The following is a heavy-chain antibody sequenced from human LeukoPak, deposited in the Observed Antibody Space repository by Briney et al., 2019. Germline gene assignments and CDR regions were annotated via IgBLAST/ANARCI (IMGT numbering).Heavy chain of an antibody. CDR1: GGSISSYY. V-gene: IGHV4-59*08. CDR3: ARHSKAKRIDY. CDR2: IYYSGST. J-gene: IGHJ4*02. Sequence: SETLSLTCTVSGGSISSYYWSWIRQPPGKGLEWIGYIYYSGSTNYNPSLKSRVTISVDTSKNQFSLKLSSVTAADTAAYYCARHSKAKRIDYWGQGTLVTVSS.